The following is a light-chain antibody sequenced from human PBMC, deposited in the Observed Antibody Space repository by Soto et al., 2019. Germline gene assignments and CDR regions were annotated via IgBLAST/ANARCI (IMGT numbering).Light chain of an antibody. CDR1: SSNIGSNF. V-gene: IGLV1-44*01. CDR3: AAWDDTLNGPL. CDR2: TNN. J-gene: IGLJ3*02. Sequence: QSVLTQPHSASGTPGQSVTISCSGSSSNIGSNFVNWYQQLPGTAPKLLIYTNNQRPSGVPDRFSGSKSGTSASLAISGLQAEDEADYHCAAWDDTLNGPLFGGGTKLTV.